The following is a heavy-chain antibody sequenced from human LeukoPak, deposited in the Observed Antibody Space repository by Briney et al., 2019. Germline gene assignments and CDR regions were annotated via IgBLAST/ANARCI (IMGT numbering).Heavy chain of an antibody. J-gene: IGHJ4*02. Sequence: SETLSLTCTVSGGSISSSSYFWGWIRQPPGTGLEWIGSIYYSGSTYYNPSFKSRVTISVDTSKNQFSLKLSSVTAADTAVYYCARGGGSWYLYWGQGTLVTVSS. CDR1: GGSISSSSYF. D-gene: IGHD6-13*01. CDR3: ARGGGSWYLY. V-gene: IGHV4-39*01. CDR2: IYYSGST.